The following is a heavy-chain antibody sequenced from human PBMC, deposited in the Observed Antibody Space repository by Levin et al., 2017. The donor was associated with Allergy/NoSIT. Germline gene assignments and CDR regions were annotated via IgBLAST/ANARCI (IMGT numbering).Heavy chain of an antibody. Sequence: GGSLRLCGEEAGFSFSDDWMYWFRQAPGKGLVCVSRIDGDGGSTSYADSVKGRFSISRDNAKKMLYLQMNSLRAEDTAVYYCMGSGRAASWGQGALVTVSS. CDR3: MGSGRAAS. CDR2: IDGDGGST. V-gene: IGHV3-74*01. J-gene: IGHJ4*02. CDR1: GFSFSDDW. D-gene: IGHD6-19*01.